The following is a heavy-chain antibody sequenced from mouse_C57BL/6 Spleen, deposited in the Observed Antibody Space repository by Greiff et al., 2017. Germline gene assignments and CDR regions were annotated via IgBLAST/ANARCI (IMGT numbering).Heavy chain of an antibody. J-gene: IGHJ3*01. D-gene: IGHD6-2*01. CDR3: SRDGGISKGFAY. CDR1: GFTFSSYA. Sequence: EVKLVESGGGLVKPGGSLKLSCAASGFTFSSYAMSWVRQTPDKRLEWVASISDGGSYTYYPDTVKGRFTISRDKAKTNLYLQMSHLNSEDTAMYYCSRDGGISKGFAYWGQGTLVTVSA. CDR2: ISDGGSYT. V-gene: IGHV5-4*01.